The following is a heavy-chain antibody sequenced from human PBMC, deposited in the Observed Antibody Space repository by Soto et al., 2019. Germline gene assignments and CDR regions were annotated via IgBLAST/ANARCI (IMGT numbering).Heavy chain of an antibody. CDR2: ISGSGGST. CDR1: GSTFSSYA. Sequence: GGSLRLSCAASGSTFSSYAMSWVRQAPGKGLEWVSAISGSGGSTYYADSVKGRFTISRDNSKNTLYLQMNSLRAEDTAVYYCAKRGHDILTGYYPYFDYWGQGTLVTVSS. V-gene: IGHV3-23*01. CDR3: AKRGHDILTGYYPYFDY. J-gene: IGHJ4*02. D-gene: IGHD3-9*01.